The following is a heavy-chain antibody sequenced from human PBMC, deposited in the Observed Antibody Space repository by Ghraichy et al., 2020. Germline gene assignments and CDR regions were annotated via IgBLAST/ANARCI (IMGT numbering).Heavy chain of an antibody. D-gene: IGHD1-26*01. CDR1: GFTFSSYW. J-gene: IGHJ4*02. CDR2: IKQDGSEK. Sequence: GESLNISCAASGFTFSSYWMSWVRQAPGKGLEWVANIKQDGSEKYYVDSVKGRFTISRDNAKNSLYLQMNSLRAEDTAVYYCARDGSYIDYWGQGTLVTVSS. CDR3: ARDGSYIDY. V-gene: IGHV3-7*01.